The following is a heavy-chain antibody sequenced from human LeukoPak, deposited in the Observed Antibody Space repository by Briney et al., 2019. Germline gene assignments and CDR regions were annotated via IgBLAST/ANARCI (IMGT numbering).Heavy chain of an antibody. D-gene: IGHD3-3*01. J-gene: IGHJ4*02. CDR1: GYTFTGYY. V-gene: IGHV1-2*02. Sequence: ASVKVSCKASGYTFTGYYMHWVRQAPGQGLEWMGWINPNSGGTNYAQKFQGRVTMTRDTSISTAYMELSRLRSDDTAVYYCARWSGYYGGCQYYFDYWGQGTLVTVSS. CDR3: ARWSGYYGGCQYYFDY. CDR2: INPNSGGT.